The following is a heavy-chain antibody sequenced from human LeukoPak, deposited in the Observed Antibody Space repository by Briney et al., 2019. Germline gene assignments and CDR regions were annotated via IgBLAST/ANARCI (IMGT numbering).Heavy chain of an antibody. V-gene: IGHV3-21*01. J-gene: IGHJ4*02. Sequence: GGSPRLSCAASGFTFSSYSMNWVRQAPGKGLEWVSSISSSSSYIYYADSVKGRFTISRDNAKNSLYLQMNSLRAEDTAVYYCARVGLGAAAGSFYWGQGTLVTVSS. CDR2: ISSSSSYI. CDR1: GFTFSSYS. D-gene: IGHD6-13*01. CDR3: ARVGLGAAAGSFY.